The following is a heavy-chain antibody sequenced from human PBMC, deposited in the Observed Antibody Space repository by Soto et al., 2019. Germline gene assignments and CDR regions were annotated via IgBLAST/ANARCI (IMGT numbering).Heavy chain of an antibody. D-gene: IGHD2-15*01. Sequence: EVQLLESGGGLVQPGGSLRLSCAASGFTFSSYAMGWVRQAPGTGLAWVSVIDGSGGDTSFADSVKGRFTSSRDNSKNTLYLHMNSLRAEDTARYYCVKETVAAAYVETSPFDFWGQGTLVTVSS. J-gene: IGHJ4*02. CDR3: VKETVAAAYVETSPFDF. CDR2: IDGSGGDT. V-gene: IGHV3-23*01. CDR1: GFTFSSYA.